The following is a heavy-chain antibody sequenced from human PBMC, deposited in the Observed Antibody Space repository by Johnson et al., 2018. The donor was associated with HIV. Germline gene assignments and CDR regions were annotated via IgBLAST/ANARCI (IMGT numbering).Heavy chain of an antibody. D-gene: IGHD6-13*01. CDR3: AREYSSSWFPPSRAFDI. CDR2: IKQDGSEK. CDR1: GFTFSTYW. J-gene: IGHJ3*02. Sequence: VQLVESGGGLVQPGRSLRLSCAASGFTFSTYWMSWVRQAPGKGLEWVANIKQDGSEKYYVDSVKGRFTISRDNAKNSLYLQMKSLRAEDTAVYYCAREYSSSWFPPSRAFDIWGQGTMVTVSS. V-gene: IGHV3-7*05.